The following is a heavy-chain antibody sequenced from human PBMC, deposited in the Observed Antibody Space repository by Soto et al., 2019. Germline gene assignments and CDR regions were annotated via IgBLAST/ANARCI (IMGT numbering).Heavy chain of an antibody. V-gene: IGHV1-18*01. CDR3: ARALYRSGTYYAFDN. D-gene: IGHD1-26*01. Sequence: VPLVQSGAEVKKPGASVTVSCKTSGYTPTNYDIGWVRQAPGQGLEWMGWISAYNGNTNSAQKLQGRLTMTTDTFTRTAYMELRSLRSDDTAVYYCARALYRSGTYYAFDNWGQGTLVTVSS. CDR2: ISAYNGNT. J-gene: IGHJ4*02. CDR1: GYTPTNYD.